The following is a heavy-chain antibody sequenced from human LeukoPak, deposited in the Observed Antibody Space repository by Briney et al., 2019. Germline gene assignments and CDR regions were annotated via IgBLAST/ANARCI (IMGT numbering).Heavy chain of an antibody. CDR1: GGSISSGGYY. D-gene: IGHD6-13*01. Sequence: SETLSLTCTVSGGSISSGGYYWSWIRQHPGKGLEWIGYIYYSGSTYYNPSLKSRVTISVDTSKNQFSLKLSSVTAADTAVYYCARDPDGAAAGTGMYEIQSAEYFQHWGQGTLVTVSS. V-gene: IGHV4-31*03. CDR3: ARDPDGAAAGTGMYEIQSAEYFQH. J-gene: IGHJ1*01. CDR2: IYYSGST.